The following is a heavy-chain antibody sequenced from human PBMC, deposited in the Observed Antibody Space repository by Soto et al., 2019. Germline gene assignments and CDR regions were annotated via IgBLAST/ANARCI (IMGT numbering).Heavy chain of an antibody. CDR2: IGSSGTTT. Sequence: EVQLLESGGGLVEPGGSLRLSCATSGFTFSNYDMSWVRQAPGKGLEWVSSIGSSGTTTYYADSVKGRFTISRGNSKNTLYLQMNSLRVEDTAVYCCAKLVVNSGCMYWGQGTLFTVSS. V-gene: IGHV3-23*01. CDR1: GFTFSNYD. J-gene: IGHJ4*02. CDR3: AKLVVNSGCMY. D-gene: IGHD6-19*01.